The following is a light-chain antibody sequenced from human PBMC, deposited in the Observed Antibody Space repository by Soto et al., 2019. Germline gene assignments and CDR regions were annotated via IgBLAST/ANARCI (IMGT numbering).Light chain of an antibody. CDR3: QVWDSNRVRPHLV. V-gene: IGLV3-21*02. CDR2: DDA. J-gene: IGLJ2*01. Sequence: SYVLTQPPSVAVAPGQTAAITCEGTNIESKSVNWHRQRPGQAPVLVVYDDADRPSGTPERFSGFNSGNTATLTISRVEDGDEADYYCQVWDSNRVRPHLVFGAGTKLTVL. CDR1: NIESKS.